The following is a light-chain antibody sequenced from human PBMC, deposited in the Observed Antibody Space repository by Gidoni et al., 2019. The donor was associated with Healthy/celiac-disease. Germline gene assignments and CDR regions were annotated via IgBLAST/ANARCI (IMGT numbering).Light chain of an antibody. CDR2: AAS. CDR3: QQSYSTLTWT. V-gene: IGKV1-39*01. J-gene: IGKJ1*01. CDR1: QSMSSY. Sequence: DSQTTQSPSSLSASVGDRVTITCRASQSMSSYLNLYQQKPGKAPKLLIYAASSLQSGVPSRFSGSGSGTDFTLTISSLQPEDFATYYCQQSYSTLTWTFGQGTKVEIK.